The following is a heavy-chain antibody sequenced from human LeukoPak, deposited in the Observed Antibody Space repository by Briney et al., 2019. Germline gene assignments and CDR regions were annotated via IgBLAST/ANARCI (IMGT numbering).Heavy chain of an antibody. J-gene: IGHJ6*02. CDR2: ISPYNGNT. V-gene: IGHV1-18*01. CDR1: GYTFTSYG. Sequence: ASVKVSCKASGYTFTSYGISWVRQAPGQGLEWMGWISPYNGNTNYAQNLQGRVTMTTDTSTSTAYMELRSLRSDDTAVYYCARDGYYYDSSGLYYYGMDVWGQGTTVTVSS. D-gene: IGHD3-22*01. CDR3: ARDGYYYDSSGLYYYGMDV.